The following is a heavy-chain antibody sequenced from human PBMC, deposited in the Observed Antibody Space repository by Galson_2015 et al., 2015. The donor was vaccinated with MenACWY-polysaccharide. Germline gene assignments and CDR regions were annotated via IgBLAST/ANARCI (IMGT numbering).Heavy chain of an antibody. V-gene: IGHV4-4*07. CDR3: ARVRGGQWPRYSMDV. CDR2: VYASGST. J-gene: IGHJ6*02. CDR1: GASISNYY. D-gene: IGHD6-19*01. Sequence: ETLSLICTVSGASISNYYWTCIRPPAGQGLEWIGRVYASGSTNSNPSLKSRLTISVDTSKNQFSLGLSSVTAADTAIYYCARVRGGQWPRYSMDVWGQGTTVTVSS.